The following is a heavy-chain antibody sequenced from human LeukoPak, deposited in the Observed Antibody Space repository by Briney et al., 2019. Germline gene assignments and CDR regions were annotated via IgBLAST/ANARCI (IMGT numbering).Heavy chain of an antibody. CDR2: IFQGGGVI. CDR1: GFTFSTFA. Sequence: GGSLRLSCAASGFTFSTFAMIWVRQPPGKGLEWVSSIFQGGGVIRYADSVRGRFTISRDNSKSTLFLQMNSLRAEDSAIYYCATYRQVLLPFESWGQGTLVTVSS. D-gene: IGHD5-18*01. J-gene: IGHJ4*02. CDR3: ATYRQVLLPFES. V-gene: IGHV3-23*01.